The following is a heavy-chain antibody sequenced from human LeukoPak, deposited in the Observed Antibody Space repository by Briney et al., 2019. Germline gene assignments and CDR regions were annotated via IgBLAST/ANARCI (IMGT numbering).Heavy chain of an antibody. CDR1: GFTFSDYS. CDR2: ISTSSSYT. V-gene: IGHV3-11*05. J-gene: IGHJ5*02. D-gene: IGHD3-10*01. CDR3: ARDRYYASGSYNWFDP. Sequence: GGSLRLSCAASGFTFSDYSMSWIRQAPGKGLAWVSYISTSSSYTNYAASVKGRFTISRDNAKNSLYLQMNSLRAEDTAVYYCARDRYYASGSYNWFDPWGQGTLVTVSS.